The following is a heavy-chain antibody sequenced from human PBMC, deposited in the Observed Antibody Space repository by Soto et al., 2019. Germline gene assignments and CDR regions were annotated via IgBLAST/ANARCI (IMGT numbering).Heavy chain of an antibody. CDR3: ATPFYYDF. J-gene: IGHJ4*02. Sequence: EVQLVESGGGLVQPRGSLRLSCAGSGFMFSGYTMNWVRQAPGKWLEWLSSIDGDSGHIQYADSVQGQFTVSRDNARNTLYLQMDNLGDDDTTVYYCATPFYYDFWGQGTLVTVSS. V-gene: IGHV3-21*01. CDR1: GFMFSGYT. CDR2: IDGDSGHI.